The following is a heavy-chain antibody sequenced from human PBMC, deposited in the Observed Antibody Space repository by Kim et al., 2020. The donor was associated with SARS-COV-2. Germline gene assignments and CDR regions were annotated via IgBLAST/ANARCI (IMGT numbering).Heavy chain of an antibody. J-gene: IGHJ6*02. V-gene: IGHV3-9*01. CDR3: AKDTLVMGPMVRGVNALRYYYYGMDV. CDR2: ISWNSGSI. CDR1: GFTFGDYA. D-gene: IGHD3-10*01. Sequence: GGSLRLSCAASGFTFGDYAMHWVRQAPGKGLEWVSGISWNSGSIGYADSVKGRFTISRDNAKNSLYLQMNSLRAEDTALYYCAKDTLVMGPMVRGVNALRYYYYGMDVWGQGTTVTVSS.